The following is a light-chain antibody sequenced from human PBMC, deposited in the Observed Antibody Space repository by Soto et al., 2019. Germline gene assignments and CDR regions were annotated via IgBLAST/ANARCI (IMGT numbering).Light chain of an antibody. CDR3: LQIHTFPRT. CDR2: GVS. CDR1: QRISSY. J-gene: IGKJ2*01. Sequence: DIQLTQSPSFLSASVGDRVTITCRASQRISSYLGWYQQKPGKTPKLLISGVSTLETGVPSRFSGSGSGSEFTLTLSSLQPDDCATYYCLQIHTFPRTFGRGTKLEIK. V-gene: IGKV1-9*01.